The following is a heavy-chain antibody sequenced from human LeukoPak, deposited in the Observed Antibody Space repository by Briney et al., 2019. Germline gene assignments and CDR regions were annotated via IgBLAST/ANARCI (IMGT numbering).Heavy chain of an antibody. CDR2: ISYDGSNK. Sequence: GGSLRLSCAASGFTFSSYAMHWVRQAPGKGLEWVAVISYDGSNKYYADSVKGRFTISRDNSKNTLYLQMNSLRAEDTAVYYCARGSALLPPLWGQGTLVTVSS. J-gene: IGHJ4*02. CDR1: GFTFSSYA. V-gene: IGHV3-30-3*01. D-gene: IGHD2-21*01. CDR3: ARGSALLPPL.